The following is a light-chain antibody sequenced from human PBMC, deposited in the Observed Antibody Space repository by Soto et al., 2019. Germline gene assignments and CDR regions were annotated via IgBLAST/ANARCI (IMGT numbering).Light chain of an antibody. CDR2: GNT. J-gene: IGLJ1*01. CDR1: SSNIGADFD. CDR3: QSYDGSLSGV. Sequence: QSVLTQPPSVSGAPGQRITISCTGSSSNIGADFDVYWYQQLPGAAPKLLIYGNTIRPSGVPDRFSGSKSGTSASLAITGLQAEDEADYYCQSYDGSLSGVFGTGTKVTVL. V-gene: IGLV1-40*01.